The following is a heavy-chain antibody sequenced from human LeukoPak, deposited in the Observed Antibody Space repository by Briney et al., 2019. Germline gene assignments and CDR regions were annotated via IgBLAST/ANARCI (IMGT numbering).Heavy chain of an antibody. J-gene: IGHJ4*02. CDR1: GFTFSSYW. Sequence: GGSLRLSCAASGFTFSSYWMSWVRQAPGKGLEWVANIKQDGSGKYYVDSVKGRFTISRDNAKNSVYLQMNSLRAEDTAVYYCARHCSSSNCRAYWGQGTLVTVSS. D-gene: IGHD2-2*01. CDR3: ARHCSSSNCRAY. V-gene: IGHV3-7*01. CDR2: IKQDGSGK.